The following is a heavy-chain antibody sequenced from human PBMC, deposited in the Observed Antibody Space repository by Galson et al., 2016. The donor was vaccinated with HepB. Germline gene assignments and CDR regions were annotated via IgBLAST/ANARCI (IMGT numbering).Heavy chain of an antibody. CDR3: AKAPGTDYYYMDV. Sequence: SLRLSCAASGFSFSTSGMSWVRQTPGRGLEWVSGITGSGATTHYADSVRGRFTISRDNSKNTLYLYMNSLSAGDTAVYFCAKAPGTDYYYMDVWGKGTTVTVSS. CDR2: ITGSGATT. J-gene: IGHJ6*03. V-gene: IGHV3-23*01. CDR1: GFSFSTSG.